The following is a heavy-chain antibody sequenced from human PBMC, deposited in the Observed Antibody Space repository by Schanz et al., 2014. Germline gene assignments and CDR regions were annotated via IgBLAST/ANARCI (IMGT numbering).Heavy chain of an antibody. D-gene: IGHD3-10*01. V-gene: IGHV3-66*01. Sequence: EVQLAESGGGLIQPGGSLRLSCAASGFGFSSYSMNWVRQAPGKGLEWVSFIYIGGNTYYADSVKGRFTISRDNSKNTLYLQMNSLRAEDTAVYYCAKGRFGELSAFDICGQGTMVTVSS. CDR3: AKGRFGELSAFDI. J-gene: IGHJ3*02. CDR2: IYIGGNT. CDR1: GFGFSSYS.